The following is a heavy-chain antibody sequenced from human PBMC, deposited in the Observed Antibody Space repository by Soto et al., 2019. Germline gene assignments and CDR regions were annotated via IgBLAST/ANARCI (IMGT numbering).Heavy chain of an antibody. D-gene: IGHD4-17*01. CDR3: ARGVKYGAYSRWFDP. V-gene: IGHV1-69*02. Sequence: ASVKVSCKASGGTFSSYTISWVRQAPGQGLEWMGRIIPILDIANYAQKFQGRVTMTRDTSISTAYMELSSLRSEDTAVYFCARGVKYGAYSRWFDPWGQGTLVTAPQ. CDR2: IIPILDIA. J-gene: IGHJ5*02. CDR1: GGTFSSYT.